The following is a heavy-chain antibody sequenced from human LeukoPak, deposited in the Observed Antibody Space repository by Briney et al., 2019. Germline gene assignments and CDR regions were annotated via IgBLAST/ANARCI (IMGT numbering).Heavy chain of an antibody. CDR3: ARDQTYYYGSGSILQNYYYYYGMDV. D-gene: IGHD3-10*01. J-gene: IGHJ6*02. CDR1: GFTVSGNY. CDR2: IYSGGST. Sequence: GGSLRLSCAASGFTVSGNYMSWVRQAPGKGLEWVSVIYSGGSTYYADSVKGRFTISRDNSKNTLYLQMNSLRAEDTAVYYCARDQTYYYGSGSILQNYYYYYGMDVWGQGTTVTVSS. V-gene: IGHV3-53*01.